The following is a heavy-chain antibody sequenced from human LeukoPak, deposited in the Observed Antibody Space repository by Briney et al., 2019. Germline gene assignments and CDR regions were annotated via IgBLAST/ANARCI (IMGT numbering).Heavy chain of an antibody. CDR3: ARVPYYYDSSGYYP. V-gene: IGHV4-59*01. CDR2: IYYSGST. Sequence: SETLSLTCTVSGGSISSYYWSWIRQPPGKGLEWIGYIYYSGSTNYNPPLKSRVTISVDTSKNQFSLKLSSVTAADTAVYYCARVPYYYDSSGYYPWGQGTLVTVSS. D-gene: IGHD3-22*01. CDR1: GGSISSYY. J-gene: IGHJ5*02.